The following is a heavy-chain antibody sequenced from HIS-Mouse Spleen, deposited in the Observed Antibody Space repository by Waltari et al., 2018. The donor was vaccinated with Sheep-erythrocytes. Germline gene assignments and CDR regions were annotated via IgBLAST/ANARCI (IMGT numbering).Heavy chain of an antibody. J-gene: IGHJ3*02. V-gene: IGHV1-46*03. CDR3: ARVPDDAFDI. CDR2: SNPSGGST. CDR1: GYTFTSYY. Sequence: QVQLVQSGAEVKKPGASVKVSCKASGYTFTSYYMHWVRQAPGQGLEWMGISNPSGGSTSYEQKFQGRVTMTRDTSMSTVYMELSSLRSEDTAVYYCARVPDDAFDIWGQGTMVTVSS.